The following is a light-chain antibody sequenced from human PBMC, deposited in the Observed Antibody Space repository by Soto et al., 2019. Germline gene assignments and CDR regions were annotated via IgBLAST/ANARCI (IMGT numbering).Light chain of an antibody. CDR2: AVF. J-gene: IGKJ1*01. CDR3: QNYNTYPWK. V-gene: IGKV1-9*01. CDR1: QDISNV. Sequence: DIQLTHSPSFLSASVGYRVTITCRSSQDISNVLAWFQQKPGRAPKLLIYAVFTLQSGVPSRFSGSGSGAEFTLTISSLQPGDFATYYCQNYNTYPWKFGHGTKVDIK.